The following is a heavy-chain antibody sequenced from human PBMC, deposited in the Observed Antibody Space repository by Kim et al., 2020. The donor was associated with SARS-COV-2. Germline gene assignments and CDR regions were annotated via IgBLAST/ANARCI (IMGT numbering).Heavy chain of an antibody. Sequence: SVKVSCKASGGTFSSYAISWVRQAPGQGLEWMGGIIPIFGTANYAQKFQGRVTITADESTSTAYMELSSLRSEDTAVYYCARWQGSGSYYNYYYYGMDVWGQGTTVTVSS. CDR1: GGTFSSYA. V-gene: IGHV1-69*13. CDR3: ARWQGSGSYYNYYYYGMDV. J-gene: IGHJ6*02. CDR2: IIPIFGTA. D-gene: IGHD3-10*01.